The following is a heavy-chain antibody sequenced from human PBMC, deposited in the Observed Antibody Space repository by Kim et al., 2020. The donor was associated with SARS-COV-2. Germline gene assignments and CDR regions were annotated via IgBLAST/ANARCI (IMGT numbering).Heavy chain of an antibody. J-gene: IGHJ2*01. Sequence: GGSLRLSCAASGFTFDYYAMSWVRQAPGKGLEWVSGINWHGGGTGYAASVKGRFTISRDNAQNSLYLHMKSLRVEDTALYYCARVDDSRSDYPDWYFDLWGRGTLVTVSS. V-gene: IGHV3-20*04. CDR3: ARVDDSRSDYPDWYFDL. D-gene: IGHD3-10*01. CDR1: GFTFDYYA. CDR2: INWHGGGT.